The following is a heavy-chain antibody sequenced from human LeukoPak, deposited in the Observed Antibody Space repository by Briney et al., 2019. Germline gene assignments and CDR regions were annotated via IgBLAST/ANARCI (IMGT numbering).Heavy chain of an antibody. CDR3: ATVYGGSYSDFDY. Sequence: ASVKVSCKVSGYTLTELSMHWVRQAPGKGLEWMGGFDPEDGETIYAQKFQGRVTMTEDTSTDTAYMELNSLRSEDTAVYYCATVYGGSYSDFDYWGQGTLVTVSS. D-gene: IGHD1-26*01. CDR1: GYTLTELS. J-gene: IGHJ4*02. V-gene: IGHV1-24*01. CDR2: FDPEDGET.